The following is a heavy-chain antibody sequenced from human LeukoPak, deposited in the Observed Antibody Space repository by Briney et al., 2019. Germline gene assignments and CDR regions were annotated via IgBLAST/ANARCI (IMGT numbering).Heavy chain of an antibody. V-gene: IGHV4-34*01. CDR1: GGSFSDYY. D-gene: IGHD6-19*01. CDR2: INHSGST. CDR3: ARLRGWYFYFDY. Sequence: SETLSLTCAVYGGSFSDYYWSWIRQPPGKGLEWIGEINHSGSTTYYPSLKSRVTISVDTSKNQFSLKLSSVTAADTAVYYCARLRGWYFYFDYWGQGTLVTVSS. J-gene: IGHJ4*02.